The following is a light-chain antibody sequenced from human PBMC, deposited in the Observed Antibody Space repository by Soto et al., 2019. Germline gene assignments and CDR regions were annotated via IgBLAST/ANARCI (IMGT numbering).Light chain of an antibody. CDR1: QSVSSR. Sequence: EIVLTQSPATLSSFPGDRVTLSCRASQSVSSRLAWYQQKPGQAPRLLISGASSRATGIPDRFSGSGSGTDFTLTISRLEPEDFALYYCQHYVERSPITFGQGTRLEIK. CDR3: QHYVERSPIT. V-gene: IGKV3-20*01. J-gene: IGKJ5*01. CDR2: GAS.